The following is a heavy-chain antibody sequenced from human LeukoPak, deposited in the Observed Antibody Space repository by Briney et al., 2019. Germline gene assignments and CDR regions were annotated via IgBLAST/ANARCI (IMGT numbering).Heavy chain of an antibody. CDR3: ASRPNYYYGMDV. CDR1: GGTFSSYA. V-gene: IGHV1-69*13. J-gene: IGHJ6*02. CDR2: IIPIFGTA. Sequence: SVKVSCKASGGTFSSYAISWVRRAPGQGLEWMGGIIPIFGTANYAQKFQGRVTITADESTSTAYMELSSLRSEDTAVYYCASRPNYYYGMDVWGQGTTVTVSS.